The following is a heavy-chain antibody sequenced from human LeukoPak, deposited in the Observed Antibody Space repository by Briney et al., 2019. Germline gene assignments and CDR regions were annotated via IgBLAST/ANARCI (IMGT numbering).Heavy chain of an antibody. CDR3: ARVVSSAFDI. CDR1: GFTFSSYS. V-gene: IGHV3-21*01. D-gene: IGHD6-6*01. Sequence: GGSLRLSCAASGFTFSSYSVNWVRQAPGKGLEWVSSISSSSSYIYYADSVKGRFTISRDNAKNSLYLQMNSLRAEDTAVYYCARVVSSAFDIWGQGTMVTVSS. J-gene: IGHJ3*02. CDR2: ISSSSSYI.